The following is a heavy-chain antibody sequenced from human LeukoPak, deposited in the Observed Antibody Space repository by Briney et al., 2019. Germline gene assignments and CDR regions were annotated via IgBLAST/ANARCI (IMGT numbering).Heavy chain of an antibody. D-gene: IGHD1-26*01. V-gene: IGHV4-39*07. Sequence: SETLSLTCTVSGGSISSSSYYWGWIRQPPGKGLEWIGEINHSGSTNYNPSLKSRVTISVDTSKNQFSLKLSSVTAADTAVYYCARGPQVGATTHYHYYYGMDVWGQGTTVTVSS. CDR2: INHSGST. J-gene: IGHJ6*02. CDR1: GGSISSSSYY. CDR3: ARGPQVGATTHYHYYYGMDV.